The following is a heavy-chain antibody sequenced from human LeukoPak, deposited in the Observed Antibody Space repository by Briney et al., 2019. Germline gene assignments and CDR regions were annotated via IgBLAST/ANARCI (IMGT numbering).Heavy chain of an antibody. V-gene: IGHV1-2*02. Sequence: GASVKVSCKASGYPFTGYYLHWVRQAPGQGLEWMGWINPNSGFTNYAQKFQGRVTMTRDTSISTAYMELSRLISDDTAVYYCARLADCCSSSCRSFDYWGQGTLVTVSS. CDR1: GYPFTGYY. CDR2: INPNSGFT. CDR3: ARLADCCSSSCRSFDY. J-gene: IGHJ4*02. D-gene: IGHD2-2*01.